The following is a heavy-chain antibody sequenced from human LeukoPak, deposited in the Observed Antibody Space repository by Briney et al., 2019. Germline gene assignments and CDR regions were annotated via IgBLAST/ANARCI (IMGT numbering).Heavy chain of an antibody. Sequence: GGSLRLSCTASGFTVSSSYMNWVRQAPGEGLEWVSLIYREGDTFYADSAKGRFTISRANSKNTVYLQMDSLKAEDTAVYYCARGGSSLAHLDYWGQGTLVTVSS. CDR2: IYREGDT. V-gene: IGHV3-66*01. J-gene: IGHJ4*02. CDR3: ARGGSSLAHLDY. CDR1: GFTVSSSY.